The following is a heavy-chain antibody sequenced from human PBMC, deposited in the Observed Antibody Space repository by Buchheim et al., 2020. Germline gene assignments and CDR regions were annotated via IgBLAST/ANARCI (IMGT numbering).Heavy chain of an antibody. J-gene: IGHJ4*02. CDR1: GFSFSSYS. Sequence: VQLVESGGGLGQPGGSLRLSCVASGFSFSSYSMNWVRQAPGKGLEWVSYISSSSGTIYYADSVKGRFIISRDNAKHSLYLQMNSLRAEDTAVYSCARDKSSGWPGVIDSWGQGTL. D-gene: IGHD6-19*01. V-gene: IGHV3-48*01. CDR2: ISSSSGTI. CDR3: ARDKSSGWPGVIDS.